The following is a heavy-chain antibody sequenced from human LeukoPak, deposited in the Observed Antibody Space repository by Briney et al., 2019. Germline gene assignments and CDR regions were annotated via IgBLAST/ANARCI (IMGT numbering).Heavy chain of an antibody. J-gene: IGHJ4*02. Sequence: ASVKVSCKASGYTFTSYYMRWVRQAPGQGLEWMGIINPSGGSTSYAQKFQGRVTMTRDTSTSTVYMELSSLRSEDTAVYYCARPDIAAAGTGSHAFNYWGQGTLVTVSS. V-gene: IGHV1-46*01. CDR3: ARPDIAAAGTGSHAFNY. CDR2: INPSGGST. D-gene: IGHD6-13*01. CDR1: GYTFTSYY.